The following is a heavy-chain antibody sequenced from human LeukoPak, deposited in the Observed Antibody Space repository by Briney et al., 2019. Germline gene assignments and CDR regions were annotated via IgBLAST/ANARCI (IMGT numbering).Heavy chain of an antibody. Sequence: GSLRLSCAASGFTFSSDEMNWVRQAPGKGLEWISYISSSGNTIYYADSVKGRFTISRDNAKSSLYLQMNSLTAEDTAVYYCATARPPPHYWGQGILVTVSS. CDR2: ISSSGNTI. CDR3: ATARPPPHY. D-gene: IGHD6-6*01. J-gene: IGHJ4*02. V-gene: IGHV3-48*03. CDR1: GFTFSSDE.